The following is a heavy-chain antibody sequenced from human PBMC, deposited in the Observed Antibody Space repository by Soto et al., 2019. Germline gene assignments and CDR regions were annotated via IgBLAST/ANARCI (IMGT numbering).Heavy chain of an antibody. Sequence: SVKVSCKASGGTFSNYAISWVRQAPGQGLEWMGGIIPFFGIATHAQKFQVRVTIAADESTTTAYMELSSLRSEDTAVYYCARGQPPPKHREVPYYYFYYGMDVWGQGTTVTVSS. CDR1: GGTFSNYA. D-gene: IGHD1-26*01. CDR2: IIPFFGIA. J-gene: IGHJ6*02. CDR3: ARGQPPPKHREVPYYYFYYGMDV. V-gene: IGHV1-69*13.